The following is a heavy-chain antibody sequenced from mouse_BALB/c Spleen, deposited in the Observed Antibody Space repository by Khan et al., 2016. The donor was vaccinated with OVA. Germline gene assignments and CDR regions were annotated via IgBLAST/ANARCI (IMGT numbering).Heavy chain of an antibody. Sequence: VQLKQSGPELVRPGASVKISCKASGYSFTGYFMNWVMQSHGKSLEWIGRINPHIGETFYNQRFKDKATLTVDASSSTAHMELRNLASEDSAVYYCTRIYRSDFDYWGQGTTLTVSS. CDR1: GYSFTGYF. CDR2: INPHIGET. CDR3: TRIYRSDFDY. D-gene: IGHD1-1*01. J-gene: IGHJ2*01. V-gene: IGHV1-20*02.